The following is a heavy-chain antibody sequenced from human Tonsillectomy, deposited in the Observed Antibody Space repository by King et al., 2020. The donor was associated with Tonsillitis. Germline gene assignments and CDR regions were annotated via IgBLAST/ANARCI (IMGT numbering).Heavy chain of an antibody. CDR2: IWYDGSNK. D-gene: IGHD4-23*01. Sequence: VQLVESGGGVVQPGRSLRLSCAASGFTFSSYGMHWVRQAPGKGLEWVAVIWYDGSNKYYADSVKGRFTISRDNSKNTLYLQMNSLRAEDTAVYYCARAPGGGNYFDYWGQGTLVTVSS. V-gene: IGHV3-33*01. CDR3: ARAPGGGNYFDY. CDR1: GFTFSSYG. J-gene: IGHJ4*02.